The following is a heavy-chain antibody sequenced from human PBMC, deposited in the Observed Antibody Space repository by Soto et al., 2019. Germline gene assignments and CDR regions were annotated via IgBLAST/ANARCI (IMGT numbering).Heavy chain of an antibody. CDR1: GFTFSSYV. J-gene: IGHJ3*02. D-gene: IGHD2-2*01. V-gene: IGHV3-30*18. Sequence: QVQLVQSGGGVVQPGRSLRLSCAASGFTFSSYVTHWVRQAPGKGLEWVAVISHEGNNKYYADSVKGRFTISRDNSKNTLYLQMNSLRTEDTAVYYCAKGGPDCASTTCYLLVAFDIWGQGTMVTVSS. CDR2: ISHEGNNK. CDR3: AKGGPDCASTTCYLLVAFDI.